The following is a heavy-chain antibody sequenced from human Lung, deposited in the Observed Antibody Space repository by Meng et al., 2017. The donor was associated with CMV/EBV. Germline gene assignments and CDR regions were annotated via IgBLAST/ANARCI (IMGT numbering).Heavy chain of an antibody. Sequence: VHREGSGGGLIQPGGSLRLSCAASGFTVTSYYMHWVRQAPGKGLEWVSVIYSSGRTYYADSVKGRFTISRDNSKNTVDLQMNTLRAEDTAIYYCVRGPLLGWFDPWGQGALVTVSS. CDR3: VRGPLLGWFDP. V-gene: IGHV3-53*01. CDR1: GFTVTSYY. J-gene: IGHJ5*02. CDR2: IYSSGRT.